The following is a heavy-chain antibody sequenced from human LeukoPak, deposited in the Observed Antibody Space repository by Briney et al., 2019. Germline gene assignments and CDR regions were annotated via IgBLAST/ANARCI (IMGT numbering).Heavy chain of an antibody. CDR3: ARGYGSGSYPFDY. CDR2: IYYGGST. D-gene: IGHD3-10*01. V-gene: IGHV4-31*03. Sequence: SQTLSLTCTVSGGSISSGGYYWSWIRQHPGKGLEWIGYIYYGGSTYYNPSLKSRVTISVDTSKNQFSLKLSSVTAADTAVYYCARGYGSGSYPFDYWGQGTLVTVSS. CDR1: GGSISSGGYY. J-gene: IGHJ4*02.